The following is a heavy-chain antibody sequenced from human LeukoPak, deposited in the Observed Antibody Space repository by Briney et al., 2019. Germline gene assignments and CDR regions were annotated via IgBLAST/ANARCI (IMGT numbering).Heavy chain of an antibody. J-gene: IGHJ3*02. D-gene: IGHD1-26*01. CDR1: GYTFTSYY. CDR3: ATSPSIVGASDAFDI. CDR2: INPSGGST. V-gene: IGHV1-46*01. Sequence: ASVKVSCKASGYTFTSYYMHWVRQAPGHGLEWMGIINPSGGSTSYAQKFQGRVTMTRDTSTSTVYMELSSLRSEDTAVYYCATSPSIVGASDAFDIWGQGTMVTVSS.